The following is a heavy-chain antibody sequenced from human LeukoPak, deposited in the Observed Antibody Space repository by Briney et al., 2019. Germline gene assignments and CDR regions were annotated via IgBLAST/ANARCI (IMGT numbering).Heavy chain of an antibody. J-gene: IGHJ4*02. Sequence: HPGGSLRLSCAASGFVFGTNVMSWVRQAPGKGLEWVSYISSSSSTIYYADSVKGRFTISRDNAKNSLYLQMNSLRDEDTAVYYCAVMIVVEGPSDYWGQGTLVTVSS. V-gene: IGHV3-48*02. CDR2: ISSSSSTI. CDR3: AVMIVVEGPSDY. D-gene: IGHD3-22*01. CDR1: GFVFGTNV.